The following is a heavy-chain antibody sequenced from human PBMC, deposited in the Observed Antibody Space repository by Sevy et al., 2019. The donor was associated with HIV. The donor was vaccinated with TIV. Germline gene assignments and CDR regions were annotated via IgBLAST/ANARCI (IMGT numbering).Heavy chain of an antibody. CDR2: ISGSGGYT. V-gene: IGHV3-23*01. CDR3: TNRGVVIITGFDY. D-gene: IGHD1-20*01. Sequence: GGSLRLSCAAAGFIFNSHSMSWVRQAPGKGLEWVSTISGSGGYTYYADSVKGRLTNSRDNSKNTVDLQMDSLGAEDTAVYYCTNRGVVIITGFDYWGQGTLVTVSS. J-gene: IGHJ4*02. CDR1: GFIFNSHS.